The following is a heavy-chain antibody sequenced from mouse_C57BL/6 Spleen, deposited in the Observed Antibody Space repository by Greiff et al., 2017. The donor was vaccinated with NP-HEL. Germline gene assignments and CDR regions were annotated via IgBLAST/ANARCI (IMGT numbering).Heavy chain of an antibody. V-gene: IGHV1-81*01. J-gene: IGHJ3*01. D-gene: IGHD1-1*02. CDR1: GYTFTSYG. CDR3: AREVAGFAY. CDR2: IYPRSGNT. Sequence: VQLQQSGAELARPGASVKLSCKASGYTFTSYGISWVKQRTGQGLEWIGEIYPRSGNTYYNEKFKGKATLTADKSSSTAYMELRSLTSEDSAVYFCAREVAGFAYWGQGTLVTVSA.